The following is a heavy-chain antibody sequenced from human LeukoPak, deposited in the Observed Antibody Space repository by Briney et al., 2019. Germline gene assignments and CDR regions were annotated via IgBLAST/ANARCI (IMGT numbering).Heavy chain of an antibody. D-gene: IGHD4-17*01. Sequence: SETLSLTCTVSGGSISSYYWGWIRQPPGKGLEWIGSIYYSGSTYYNPSLKSRVTISVDTSKNQFSLKLSSVTAADTAVYYCARGPYGDYVPFDYWGQGTLVTVSS. V-gene: IGHV4-39*07. J-gene: IGHJ4*02. CDR1: GGSISSYY. CDR3: ARGPYGDYVPFDY. CDR2: IYYSGST.